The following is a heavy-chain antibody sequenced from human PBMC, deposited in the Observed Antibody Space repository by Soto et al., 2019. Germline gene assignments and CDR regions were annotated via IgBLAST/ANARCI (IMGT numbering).Heavy chain of an antibody. CDR3: ARGIVVVPAASYYFDS. V-gene: IGHV4-31*03. J-gene: IGHJ4*02. CDR2: IYYSGST. CDR1: GVSISSGGYY. D-gene: IGHD2-2*01. Sequence: TLALTFTVSGVSISSGGYYWSWIRQHPGKGLEWIGYIYYSGSTYYNPSLKSRVTISVDTSKNQFSLKLSSVTAADTAVYYCARGIVVVPAASYYFDSWGQGTLVTVSS.